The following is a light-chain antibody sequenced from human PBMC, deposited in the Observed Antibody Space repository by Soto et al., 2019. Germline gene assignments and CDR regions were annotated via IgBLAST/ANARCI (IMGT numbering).Light chain of an antibody. V-gene: IGKV3-20*01. CDR1: QSVNSGY. Sequence: EIVLTQSPDTLSLSPGERATLSCRASQSVNSGYIAWYRQKPGQAPKLLIFGVSTRATGIPDRFRGSGSGTDFPLTISRLEPEDVAVYFCHQYGLSPATFGQGTKVDVK. J-gene: IGKJ1*01. CDR3: HQYGLSPAT. CDR2: GVS.